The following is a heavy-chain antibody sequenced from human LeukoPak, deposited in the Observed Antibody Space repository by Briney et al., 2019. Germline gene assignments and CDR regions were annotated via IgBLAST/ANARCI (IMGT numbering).Heavy chain of an antibody. Sequence: GGSLNLSCTASGFTFGDYDMSWVRQAPGKGVEGVGFIRSKAYGGTTEYAASVKGRFTISRVDSKSIAYLQMNSLKTEDTAVYYCTRGGRDYFDYWGQGTLVTVSS. V-gene: IGHV3-49*04. CDR1: GFTFGDYD. CDR2: IRSKAYGGTT. J-gene: IGHJ4*02. D-gene: IGHD6-25*01. CDR3: TRGGRDYFDY.